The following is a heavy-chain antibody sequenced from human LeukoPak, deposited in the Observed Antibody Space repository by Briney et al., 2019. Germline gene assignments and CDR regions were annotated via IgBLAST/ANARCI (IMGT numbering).Heavy chain of an antibody. V-gene: IGHV3-23*01. Sequence: GGSLRLSCAASGFTFSSYVMSWVRQAPGKGLEWVSGISGGGGSTYYADSVKGRFTISRDNSKNTLYLQMNSLRAEDTAVYYCATTLLRASTYMDIWGKGTTVTVSS. CDR3: ATTLLRASTYMDI. CDR2: ISGGGGST. CDR1: GFTFSSYV. J-gene: IGHJ6*03.